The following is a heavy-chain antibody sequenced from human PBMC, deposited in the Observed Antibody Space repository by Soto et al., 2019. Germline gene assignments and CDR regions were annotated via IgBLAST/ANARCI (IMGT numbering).Heavy chain of an antibody. Sequence: GGSLRLSCAASGFSFSDYDMNWVRQAPGKGLEWISYISRRSDTIFYADSVKGRFTISRDNAKNSLYLQMHSLRDEDTAVYYCARDQRLFFDYWGQGTPVTVSS. CDR1: GFSFSDYD. D-gene: IGHD2-21*01. CDR2: ISRRSDTI. J-gene: IGHJ4*02. CDR3: ARDQRLFFDY. V-gene: IGHV3-48*02.